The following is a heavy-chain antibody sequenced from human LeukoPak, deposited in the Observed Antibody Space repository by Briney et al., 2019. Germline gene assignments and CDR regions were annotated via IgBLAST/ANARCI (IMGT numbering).Heavy chain of an antibody. CDR3: ARSVRPFAAGPDY. D-gene: IGHD6-13*01. CDR2: IYYSGST. Sequence: PSETLSLTCTVSGGSISSSSYYWGWIRQPPGKGLESIGSIYYSGSTNYNPSLKSRVTISVDTSKNQFSLKLSSVTAADTAVYYCARSVRPFAAGPDYWGQGTLVTVSS. CDR1: GGSISSSSYY. V-gene: IGHV4-39*07. J-gene: IGHJ4*02.